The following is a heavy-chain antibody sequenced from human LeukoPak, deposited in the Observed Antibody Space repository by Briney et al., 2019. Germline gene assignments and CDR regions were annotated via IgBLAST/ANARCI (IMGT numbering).Heavy chain of an antibody. Sequence: GGSLRLSCAASGFTFSSYWMSWVRQAPGKGLEWVANIKQDGSEKYYVDSVKGRFTISRDNAKNSLYLQMNSLRAEDTAVYYCAKDRPLYSGSQHFDYWGQGTLVTVSS. V-gene: IGHV3-7*04. CDR1: GFTFSSYW. CDR3: AKDRPLYSGSQHFDY. D-gene: IGHD1-26*01. CDR2: IKQDGSEK. J-gene: IGHJ4*02.